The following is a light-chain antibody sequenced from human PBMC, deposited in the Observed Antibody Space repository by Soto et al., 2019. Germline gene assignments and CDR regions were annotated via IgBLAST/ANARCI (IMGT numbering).Light chain of an antibody. CDR1: QTVFYTATNKNY. J-gene: IGKJ5*01. CDR3: QQYLSIPT. CDR2: WAS. Sequence: ATINCKSSQTVFYTATNKNYLAWYQQKPGQPPKMLISWASTRESGVPDRFTGSGSGTDFTLTISNLQAEDVAVYYCQQYLSIPTFGQGTRLEIK. V-gene: IGKV4-1*01.